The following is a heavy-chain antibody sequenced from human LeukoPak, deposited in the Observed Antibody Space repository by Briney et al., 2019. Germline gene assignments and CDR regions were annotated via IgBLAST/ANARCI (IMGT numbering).Heavy chain of an antibody. CDR1: GFSFTDYP. CDR2: IRTTAEGAKYA. Sequence: GGALRLSCATSGFSFTDYPMNWVRQAPGKGLEWISNIRTTAEGAKYAYYADSVKGRVTISRDDGKNTLYLHMNSLRDDDTALYYCEADKRYAFDYWGQGILVTVSS. D-gene: IGHD3-9*01. V-gene: IGHV3-48*02. CDR3: EADKRYAFDY. J-gene: IGHJ4*02.